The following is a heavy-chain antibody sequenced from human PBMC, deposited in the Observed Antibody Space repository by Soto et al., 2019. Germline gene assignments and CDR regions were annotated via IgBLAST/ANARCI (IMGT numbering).Heavy chain of an antibody. J-gene: IGHJ4*02. D-gene: IGHD6-19*01. CDR2: ISYDGSNK. Sequence: QVQLVESGGGVVQPGRSLRLSCAASGFTFSSFSLHWVRQAPGKGLEWLALISYDGSNKYNADSVKGRFTISRDNSNNTLYLQLNSLRPEDTAVYYCARTTTVAGTPGFDYWGQGTLVTVSS. CDR1: GFTFSSFS. CDR3: ARTTTVAGTPGFDY. V-gene: IGHV3-30-3*01.